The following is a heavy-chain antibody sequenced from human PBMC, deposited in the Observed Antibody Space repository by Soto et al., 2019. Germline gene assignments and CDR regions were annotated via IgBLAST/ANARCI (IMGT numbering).Heavy chain of an antibody. CDR3: ARDPRHIDSSSSHDY. J-gene: IGHJ4*02. D-gene: IGHD6-6*01. CDR2: IKQDGSEK. CDR1: GFTFSSYW. Sequence: GGSLRLSCAASGFTFSSYWMSWVRQAPGKGLEWVANIKQDGSEKYYVDSVKGRFTISRDNAKNSLYLQMNSLRAEDTAVYYCARDPRHIDSSSSHDYWGQGTLVTVSS. V-gene: IGHV3-7*01.